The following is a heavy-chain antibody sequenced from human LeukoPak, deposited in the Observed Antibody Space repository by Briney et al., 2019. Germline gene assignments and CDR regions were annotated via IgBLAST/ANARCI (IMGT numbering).Heavy chain of an antibody. V-gene: IGHV4-61*09. CDR3: AREGYDSL. CDR2: IYTSGST. J-gene: IGHJ4*02. D-gene: IGHD3-3*01. CDR1: GGSISSGNYY. Sequence: SQTLSLTCTVSGGSISSGNYYWSWIRQPAGRGLEWIGHIYTSGSTNYNPSLKSRVTISVDTSKNQFSLKLSSLTAADTAVYCGAREGYDSLWGPGTLVTVSS.